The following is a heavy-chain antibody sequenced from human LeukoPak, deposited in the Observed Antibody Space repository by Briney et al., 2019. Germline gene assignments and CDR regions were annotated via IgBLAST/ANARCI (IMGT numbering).Heavy chain of an antibody. CDR1: GYTFTSFD. J-gene: IGHJ4*02. CDR2: MNPISGNT. V-gene: IGHV1-8*01. Sequence: ASVKVSCKTSGYTFTSFDINWVRQATGQGLEWMGWMNPISGNTGYAQKFQGRVTMTRNTSINTAYMELRSLSSDDAAVYYCARDYANSKATYFEYWGQGTQVTVSS. D-gene: IGHD3-16*01. CDR3: ARDYANSKATYFEY.